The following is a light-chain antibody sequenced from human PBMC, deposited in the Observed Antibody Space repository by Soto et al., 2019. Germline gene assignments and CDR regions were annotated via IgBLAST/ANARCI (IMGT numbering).Light chain of an antibody. CDR2: EGT. CDR3: CSYAGSSSVV. J-gene: IGLJ2*01. Sequence: SALTQPASVSGSPGQSITISCTGTSSDVGSYNLVSWYQQHPGKAPKLMIYEGTKRPSGVSNRFSASKSGNTASLTISGLQAEDEADYYCCSYAGSSSVVFGGGTKVTVL. CDR1: SSDVGSYNL. V-gene: IGLV2-23*01.